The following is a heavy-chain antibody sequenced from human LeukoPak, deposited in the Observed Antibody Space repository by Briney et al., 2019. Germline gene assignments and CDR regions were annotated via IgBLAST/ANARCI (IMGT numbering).Heavy chain of an antibody. CDR3: ARVEYQQYYYHYMDV. Sequence: ASVKVSCKASGYTFTSYGISWVRQAPGQGLEWMGWISAYNGNTNYAQKLQGRVTMTTDTSTSTAYMELRSLRSDDTAVYYCARVEYQQYYYHYMDVWGKGTTVTISS. CDR2: ISAYNGNT. V-gene: IGHV1-18*01. J-gene: IGHJ6*03. D-gene: IGHD2-2*01. CDR1: GYTFTSYG.